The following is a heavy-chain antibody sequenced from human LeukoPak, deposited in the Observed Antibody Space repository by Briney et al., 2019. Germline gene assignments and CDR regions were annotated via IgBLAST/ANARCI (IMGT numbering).Heavy chain of an antibody. CDR1: GGSISSSSYY. CDR2: IYYSGST. CDR3: ARELWAYSSGWYGSWFDP. D-gene: IGHD6-19*01. Sequence: SETLSLTCTVSGGSISSSSYYWGWIRQPPGKGLEWIGSIYYSGSTYYNPSLKGRVTISVDTSKNQFSLKLSSVTAADTAVYYYARELWAYSSGWYGSWFDPWGQGTLVTVSP. J-gene: IGHJ5*02. V-gene: IGHV4-39*07.